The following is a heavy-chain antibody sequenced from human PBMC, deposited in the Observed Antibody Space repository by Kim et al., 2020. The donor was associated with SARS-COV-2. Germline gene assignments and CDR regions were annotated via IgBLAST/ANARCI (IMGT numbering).Heavy chain of an antibody. V-gene: IGHV4-39*01. CDR3: ARHHPQGVVVGGYFDY. Sequence: SETLSLTCTVSGGSISSSSYYWGWIRQPPGKGLEWIGSIYYSGSTYYNPSLKSRVTISVDTSKNQFSLKLSSVTAADTAVYYCARHHPQGVVVGGYFDYWGQGTLVTVSS. D-gene: IGHD2-15*01. CDR1: GGSISSSSYY. J-gene: IGHJ4*02. CDR2: IYYSGST.